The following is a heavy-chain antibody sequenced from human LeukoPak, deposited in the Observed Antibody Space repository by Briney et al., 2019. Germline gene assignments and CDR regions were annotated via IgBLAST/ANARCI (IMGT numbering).Heavy chain of an antibody. CDR3: VKVGPREGSSWYLPAT. J-gene: IGHJ4*02. CDR1: GFTFSSYG. Sequence: PGGSLRLSCAASGFTFSSYGMHWVRQAPGKGLEWVAFIRYDGSNKYYADSVKGRFNISRANSKTTLHLQLHSLRAEATAVYSCVKVGPREGSSWYLPATWGQGTLVTVSS. D-gene: IGHD6-13*01. CDR2: IRYDGSNK. V-gene: IGHV3-30*02.